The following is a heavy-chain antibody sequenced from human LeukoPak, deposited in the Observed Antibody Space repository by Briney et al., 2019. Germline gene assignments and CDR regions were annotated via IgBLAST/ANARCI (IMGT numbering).Heavy chain of an antibody. CDR3: ARSRDGYTFDY. D-gene: IGHD5-24*01. CDR1: GGSISTHY. CDR2: ISYSGST. J-gene: IGHJ4*02. Sequence: SETLSLTCTVSGGSISTHYWSWIRQPPGKRLEWIGYISYSGSTNYNPSLKSRVTTSLDTSKNQFSLKLSSVTAADTAVYYCARSRDGYTFDYWGQGTLVTVSS. V-gene: IGHV4-59*11.